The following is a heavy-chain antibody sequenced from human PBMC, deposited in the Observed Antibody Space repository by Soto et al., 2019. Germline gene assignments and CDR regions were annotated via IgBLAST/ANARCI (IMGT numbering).Heavy chain of an antibody. V-gene: IGHV4-4*02. Sequence: QVQLQESGPGLVKPSVTLSLTCAVSGDSFSSSNWWHWVRQSPGKGLEWIAEIDHSGSTNYNPSPKSRVTISIDKSHNQFSLRLSSVTAADMAMYYCARDQGHGFASWGQGTLVTVSS. J-gene: IGHJ4*02. CDR2: IDHSGST. CDR3: ARDQGHGFAS. CDR1: GDSFSSSNW.